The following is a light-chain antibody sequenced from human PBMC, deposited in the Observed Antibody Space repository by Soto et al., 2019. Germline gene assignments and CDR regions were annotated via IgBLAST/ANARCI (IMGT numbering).Light chain of an antibody. CDR2: EAS. CDR1: ENIRIW. CDR3: QQYKTYWT. J-gene: IGKJ1*01. Sequence: DIQMTQSPSTLSASVGDRVNITCRASENIRIWLAWYQQKSGEAPKLLIYEASTLESGVPSRFSGSGSGTEFTLTIRGLQPDDFATYHCQQYKTYWTFGQGTKVDIK. V-gene: IGKV1-5*01.